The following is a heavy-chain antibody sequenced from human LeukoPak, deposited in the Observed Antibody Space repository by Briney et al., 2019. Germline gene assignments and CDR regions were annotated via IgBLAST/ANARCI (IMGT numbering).Heavy chain of an antibody. D-gene: IGHD3-16*01. CDR3: TSPLGY. Sequence: PGGSLRLSCAASGFTFSYYYMSWIRQAPGKGLEWVSYISSSSGSTIYYADSVKGRFTISRDNAKNSLYLQMNSLRAEDTAVYYCTSPLGYWGQGTLVTVSS. J-gene: IGHJ4*02. V-gene: IGHV3-11*01. CDR1: GFTFSYYY. CDR2: ISSSSGSTI.